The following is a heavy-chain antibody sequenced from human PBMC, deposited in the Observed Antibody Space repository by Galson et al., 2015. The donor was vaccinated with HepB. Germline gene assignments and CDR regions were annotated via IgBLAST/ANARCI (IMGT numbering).Heavy chain of an antibody. D-gene: IGHD2-2*01. CDR1: GFTFSSYW. Sequence: SLRLSCAASGFTFSSYWMSWVRQAPGKGLEWVANIKQDGSEKYYVDSVKGRFTISRDNAKNSLYLQMNSLRAEDTAVYYCARGAGCSSTSCYGMDVWGQGTTVTVSS. J-gene: IGHJ6*02. CDR2: IKQDGSEK. CDR3: ARGAGCSSTSCYGMDV. V-gene: IGHV3-7*03.